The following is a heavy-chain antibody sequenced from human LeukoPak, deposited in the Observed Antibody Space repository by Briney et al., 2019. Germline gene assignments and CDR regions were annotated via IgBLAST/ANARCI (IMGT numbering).Heavy chain of an antibody. CDR1: GGTFSSYA. Sequence: SVKVSCKASGGTFSSYAISWVRQAPGQGLEWMGRIIPILGIANYAQKFQGRVTITADKSTSTAYMELSSLRSEDTAVYYCARGGSSRGYYYYGMDVWGQGTTVTVSS. D-gene: IGHD6-13*01. CDR3: ARGGSSRGYYYYGMDV. J-gene: IGHJ6*02. V-gene: IGHV1-69*04. CDR2: IIPILGIA.